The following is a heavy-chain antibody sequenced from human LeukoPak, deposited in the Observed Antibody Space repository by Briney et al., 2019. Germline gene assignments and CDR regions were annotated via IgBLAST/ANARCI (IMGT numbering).Heavy chain of an antibody. Sequence: SETLSLTCTVSGGSISSYYWSWIRQPPGKGLEWIGYIYYSGSTNYNPSLKSRVTISVDTSKNQFSLKLSSVTAADTAVYYCARIHNGDWFDPWGQGTLVTVSS. CDR1: GGSISSYY. V-gene: IGHV4-59*08. CDR2: IYYSGST. D-gene: IGHD1-14*01. CDR3: ARIHNGDWFDP. J-gene: IGHJ5*02.